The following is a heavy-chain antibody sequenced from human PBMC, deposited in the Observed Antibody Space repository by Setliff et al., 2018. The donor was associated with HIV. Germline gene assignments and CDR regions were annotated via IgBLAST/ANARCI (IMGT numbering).Heavy chain of an antibody. V-gene: IGHV1-69*05. CDR1: GNTFSSYG. CDR3: AASQNSYSYLGYYYYNVDV. D-gene: IGHD3-16*01. Sequence: SVKVSCKASGNTFSSYGITWVRQAPGQGLEWMGGTTPLLGTTNYAQKFQGRVTITTDEPTNTAYMELSSLRYDDTAVYYCAASQNSYSYLGYYYYNVDVWGQGTTVTVSS. J-gene: IGHJ6*02. CDR2: TTPLLGTT.